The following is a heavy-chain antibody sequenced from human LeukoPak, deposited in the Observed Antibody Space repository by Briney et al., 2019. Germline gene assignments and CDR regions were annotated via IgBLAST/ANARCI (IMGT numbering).Heavy chain of an antibody. J-gene: IGHJ3*02. D-gene: IGHD2-8*01. CDR2: VYNSGST. CDR3: ATNAGPDPLNVIDI. Sequence: SETLSLTCVVSGVSISHHLWSWIRQPPGKEPQWIGFVYNSGSTDYNPSLKGRVTISADTSKNQFSLRLSSVTASDTAVYYCATNAGPDPLNVIDIWGLGTMVTVSS. CDR1: GVSISHHL. V-gene: IGHV4-59*08.